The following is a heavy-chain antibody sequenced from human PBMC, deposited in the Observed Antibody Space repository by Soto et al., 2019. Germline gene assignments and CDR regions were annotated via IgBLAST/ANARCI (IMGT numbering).Heavy chain of an antibody. J-gene: IGHJ5*02. Sequence: SETLSLTCTVSGGSISSYYWSWIRQPPGKGLEWIGYIYYSGSTNYNPSLKSRVTISVDTSKNQFSLKLSSVTAADTAVYYCARRDSGYDENWFDPWGQGTLVTVSS. CDR2: IYYSGST. CDR3: ARRDSGYDENWFDP. D-gene: IGHD5-12*01. CDR1: GGSISSYY. V-gene: IGHV4-59*08.